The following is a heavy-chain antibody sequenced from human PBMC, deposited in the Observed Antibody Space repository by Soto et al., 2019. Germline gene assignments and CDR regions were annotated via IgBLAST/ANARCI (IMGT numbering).Heavy chain of an antibody. CDR2: INHSGST. Sequence: PSETLCLTCAVYGGSFSGYYWSWIRQPPGKGLEWIGEINHSGSTNYNPSLKSRVTISVDTSKNQFSLKLSSVTAADTAVYYCARAAPRYCSGGSCYSGRDYWDQGTLVTVSS. V-gene: IGHV4-34*01. CDR3: ARAAPRYCSGGSCYSGRDY. D-gene: IGHD2-15*01. J-gene: IGHJ4*02. CDR1: GGSFSGYY.